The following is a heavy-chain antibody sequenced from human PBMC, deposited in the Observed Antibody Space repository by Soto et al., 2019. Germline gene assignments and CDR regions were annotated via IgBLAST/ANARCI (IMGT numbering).Heavy chain of an antibody. Sequence: PSETLSLTCAVSGGSISSSNWWSWVRQPPGKGLEWIGEIYHSGSTNYNPSLKSRVTISVDKSKNQFSLKLSSVTAADTAVYYCARGDSSSWLYYYYGMDVWGQGTTVTVSS. D-gene: IGHD6-13*01. CDR3: ARGDSSSWLYYYYGMDV. J-gene: IGHJ6*02. V-gene: IGHV4-4*02. CDR1: GGSISSSNW. CDR2: IYHSGST.